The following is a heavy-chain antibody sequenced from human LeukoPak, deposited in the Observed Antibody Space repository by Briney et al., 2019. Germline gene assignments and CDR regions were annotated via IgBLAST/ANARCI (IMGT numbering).Heavy chain of an antibody. CDR2: INPNSGGT. V-gene: IGHV1-2*02. J-gene: IGHJ5*02. CDR3: ARAFPDRITMIRGFDP. D-gene: IGHD3-22*01. Sequence: GASVKVSCKASGYTFTGYYMHWVRQAPGQGLEWMGWINPNSGGTNYAQKFQGRVTMTRDTSISTAYMELSRLRSDDTAVYYCARAFPDRITMIRGFDPWGQGTLVTVSS. CDR1: GYTFTGYY.